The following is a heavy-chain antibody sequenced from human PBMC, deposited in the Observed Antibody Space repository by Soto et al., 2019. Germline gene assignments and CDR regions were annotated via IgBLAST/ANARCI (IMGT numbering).Heavy chain of an antibody. Sequence: GASVKVSCKASGGTFSSYAISWVRQAPGQGLEWMGGIIPIFGTANYAQKFQGRVTITADESTSTAYMELSSLRSEDTAVYYCAISSSWFEYFQHWGQGTLVTVSS. CDR1: GGTFSSYA. V-gene: IGHV1-69*13. J-gene: IGHJ1*01. CDR3: AISSSWFEYFQH. CDR2: IIPIFGTA. D-gene: IGHD6-13*01.